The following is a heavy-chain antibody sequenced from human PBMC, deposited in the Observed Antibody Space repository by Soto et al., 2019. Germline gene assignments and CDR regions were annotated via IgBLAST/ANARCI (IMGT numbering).Heavy chain of an antibody. CDR3: AKARFLEWLLLFDY. D-gene: IGHD3-3*01. CDR2: ISGSGGST. V-gene: IGHV3-23*01. CDR1: VLTFSSYA. J-gene: IGHJ4*02. Sequence: GRSLRLSCAASVLTFSSYAMSWVRQSPGKGLEWVSGISGSGGSTNHADSVKGRFTISRDNSKKTLYLQMNSLRAEDTAIYYCAKARFLEWLLLFDYWRQGIQVTVSS.